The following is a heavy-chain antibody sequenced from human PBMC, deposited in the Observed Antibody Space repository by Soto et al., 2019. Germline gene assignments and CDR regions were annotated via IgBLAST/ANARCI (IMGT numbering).Heavy chain of an antibody. Sequence: EVQLVESGGGLVKPGGSLRLSCAASGFTFSSYSMNWVRQAPGKGLEWVSSISSSSSYIYYADSVKGRFTISRDNAKNSLYLQMNSLRAEDTAVYYWARAQGSGYPGDGAFDIWGQGTMVTVSS. D-gene: IGHD5-12*01. CDR2: ISSSSSYI. CDR1: GFTFSSYS. J-gene: IGHJ3*02. V-gene: IGHV3-21*01. CDR3: ARAQGSGYPGDGAFDI.